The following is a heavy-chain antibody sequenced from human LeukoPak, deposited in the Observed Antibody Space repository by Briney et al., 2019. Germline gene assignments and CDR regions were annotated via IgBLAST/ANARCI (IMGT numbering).Heavy chain of an antibody. V-gene: IGHV4-59*02. CDR3: AREPSFSGWFES. J-gene: IGHJ5*01. CDR1: GGSVNGYY. D-gene: IGHD1-26*01. CDR2: THSSGNT. Sequence: SETLSLTCTVSGGSVNGYYWSWLRQPPGKGLEWIAYTHSSGNTHNNPSLKSRVTISVDTSKNQFSLKLSSLTAADTAVYYCAREPSFSGWFESWGQGTLVTVSS.